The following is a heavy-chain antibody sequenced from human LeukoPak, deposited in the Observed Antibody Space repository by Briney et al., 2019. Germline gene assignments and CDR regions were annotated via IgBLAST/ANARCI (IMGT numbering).Heavy chain of an antibody. Sequence: ASVKVSCKASGYTFTRHGISWVRQAPGQGLEWMGWISAYSGNTDYAQKLQGRVTMTTDTSTSTAYMELRSLRSEDTAVYYCAREGQSDSGSYYGFAYWGQGTLVTVSS. CDR2: ISAYSGNT. V-gene: IGHV1-18*01. CDR1: GYTFTRHG. J-gene: IGHJ4*02. CDR3: AREGQSDSGSYYGFAY. D-gene: IGHD1-26*01.